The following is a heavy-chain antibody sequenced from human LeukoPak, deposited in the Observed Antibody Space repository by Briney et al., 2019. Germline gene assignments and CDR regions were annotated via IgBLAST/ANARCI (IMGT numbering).Heavy chain of an antibody. D-gene: IGHD1-26*01. Sequence: SETLSLTCAVYGGSFSGYYWSWIRQPPGKGLEWTGEINYSGSTNYNPSLKSRVSISLDTSKNQFSLKLSSVSAADTAAYYCARAISGSYRRGGFFQYWGQGTLVTVSS. CDR1: GGSFSGYY. J-gene: IGHJ1*01. CDR3: ARAISGSYRRGGFFQY. V-gene: IGHV4-34*01. CDR2: INYSGST.